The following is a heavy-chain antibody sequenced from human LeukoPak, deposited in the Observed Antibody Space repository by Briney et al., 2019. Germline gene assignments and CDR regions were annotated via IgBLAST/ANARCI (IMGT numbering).Heavy chain of an antibody. Sequence: ASVKVSCKASGYTFTSYGISWVRQAPGQGLEWMGWISAYNGNTNYAQKLQGRVTMTTDTSTSTAYMELSSLRSEDTAVYYCARRELPPAPLDAFDIWGQGTMVTVSS. CDR1: GYTFTSYG. CDR2: ISAYNGNT. CDR3: ARRELPPAPLDAFDI. J-gene: IGHJ3*02. D-gene: IGHD1-7*01. V-gene: IGHV1-18*01.